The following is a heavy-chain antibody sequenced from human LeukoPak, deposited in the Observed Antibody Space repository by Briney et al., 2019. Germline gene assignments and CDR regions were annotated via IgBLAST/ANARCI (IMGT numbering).Heavy chain of an antibody. CDR2: INHSGST. CDR1: GGSISSYY. J-gene: IGHJ4*02. D-gene: IGHD3-16*01. CDR3: ARLSPDSGEFDY. V-gene: IGHV4-34*01. Sequence: SETLSLTCTVSGGSISSYYWSWIRQPPGKGLEWIGEINHSGSTNYNPSLKSRVTISVDTSKNQFSLKLSSVTAADTAVYYCARLSPDSGEFDYWGQGTLVTVSS.